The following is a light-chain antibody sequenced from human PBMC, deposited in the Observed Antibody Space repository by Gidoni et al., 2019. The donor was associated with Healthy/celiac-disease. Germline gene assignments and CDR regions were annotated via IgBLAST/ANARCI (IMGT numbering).Light chain of an antibody. CDR1: QSLLHSHGYHY. J-gene: IGKJ4*01. CDR3: MQALQTPLT. V-gene: IGKV2-28*01. CDR2: LGS. Sequence: DIVMTQSPLSLPVTPGEPASISCRSSQSLLHSHGYHYLDWYLQKPGQSPQLLIYLGSNRASGVPDRCSGSGSGTDFTLKISRVEAEDVGVYYCMQALQTPLTFGGGTKVEIK.